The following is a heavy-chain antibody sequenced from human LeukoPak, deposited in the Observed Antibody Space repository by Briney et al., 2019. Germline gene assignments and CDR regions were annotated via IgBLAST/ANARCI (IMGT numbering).Heavy chain of an antibody. J-gene: IGHJ4*02. CDR1: RYTFTGYY. D-gene: IGHD5-18*01. Sequence: ASAKVSCKASRYTFTGYYMHWVRQAPGQGLEWMGWINPNSGGTDYAQKFQGRVTMTRDTSISTAYMELSRLRSDDTAVYYCARGTGEGYTYGRYYFDYWGQGTLVTVSS. V-gene: IGHV1-2*02. CDR3: ARGTGEGYTYGRYYFDY. CDR2: INPNSGGT.